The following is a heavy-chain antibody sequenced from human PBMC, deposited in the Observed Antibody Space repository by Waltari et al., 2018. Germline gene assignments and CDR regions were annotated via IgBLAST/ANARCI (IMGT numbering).Heavy chain of an antibody. CDR3: ARVLGGGNRRYAFDI. CDR1: GGTFSSYA. J-gene: IGHJ3*02. D-gene: IGHD3-16*01. CDR2: IIPIFGTA. V-gene: IGHV1-69*14. Sequence: QVQLVQSGAEVKTPGSSVKVSCKASGGTFSSYAISWVRQAPGQGLEWMGGIIPIFGTANYAQKSQGRVTITADKSTSTAYMELSSLRSEETAVYYCARVLGGGNRRYAFDIWGQGTMVTVSS.